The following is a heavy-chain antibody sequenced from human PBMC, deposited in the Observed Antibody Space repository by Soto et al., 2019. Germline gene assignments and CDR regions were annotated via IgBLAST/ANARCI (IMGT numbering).Heavy chain of an antibody. CDR1: GGTFNTYA. V-gene: IGHV1-69*19. Sequence: QVQLVQAGAEMKKPGSSVKVSCQSSGGTFNTYAMNWVRQAPGQGPEWMGDISPKFGAAHYAPKIQGRVTITADASTGTSYVQLSSLTSEDTALCFCAREVQFHTPAFVYWGQGPLVTVS. CDR3: AREVQFHTPAFVY. CDR2: ISPKFGAA. J-gene: IGHJ4*02.